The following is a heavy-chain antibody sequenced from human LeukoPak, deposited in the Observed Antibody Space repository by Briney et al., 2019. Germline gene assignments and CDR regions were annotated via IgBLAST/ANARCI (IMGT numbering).Heavy chain of an antibody. V-gene: IGHV3-30*04. CDR3: ARDPAAGTRSYNWLDP. CDR1: GFTFSSYA. D-gene: IGHD6-13*01. Sequence: GGSLRLSCAASGFTFSSYAMHWVRQAPGKGLEWVAVISYDGSNKYYADSVKGRFTISRDNSKNTLYLQMNSLRAEDTAVYYCARDPAAGTRSYNWLDPWGQGTLVTVSS. CDR2: ISYDGSNK. J-gene: IGHJ5*02.